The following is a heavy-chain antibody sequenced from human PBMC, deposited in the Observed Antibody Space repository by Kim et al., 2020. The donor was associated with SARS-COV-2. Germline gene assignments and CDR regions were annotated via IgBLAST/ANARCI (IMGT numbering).Heavy chain of an antibody. D-gene: IGHD6-19*01. Sequence: GGSLRLSCAASGFTFSSYGMTWVRQAPGKGLEWVANIKQDGSQKYYVDSVKGRFTISRDNSKNSLYLQMNSLRAEDTAVYYCATGGEQNSSGKDAVDILG. CDR1: GFTFSSYG. CDR2: IKQDGSQK. V-gene: IGHV3-7*01. CDR3: ATGGEQNSSGKDAVDI. J-gene: IGHJ3*02.